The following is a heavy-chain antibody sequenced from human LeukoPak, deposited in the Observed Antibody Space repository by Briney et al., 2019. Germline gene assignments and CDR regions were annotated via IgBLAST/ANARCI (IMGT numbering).Heavy chain of an antibody. CDR1: GFTFSSYG. J-gene: IGHJ5*02. V-gene: IGHV3-33*05. Sequence: GGSLRLSCAASGFTFSSYGMHWVRQAPGKRLEWVADIKYDGNNKYYADSVKGRFTTSRDNSKNTLYLQMNNLRAEDTAVFYCGGDHRQHGHTWFDPWGQGTLVTVSS. CDR2: IKYDGNNK. D-gene: IGHD2-21*01. CDR3: GGDHRQHGHTWFDP.